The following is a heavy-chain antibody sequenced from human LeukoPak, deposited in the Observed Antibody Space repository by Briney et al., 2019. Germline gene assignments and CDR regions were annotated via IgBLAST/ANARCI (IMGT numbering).Heavy chain of an antibody. CDR1: GYTFTSYG. J-gene: IGHJ6*03. D-gene: IGHD6-13*01. CDR3: ARGTAVDPLDIDMDV. V-gene: IGHV1-18*01. CDR2: ISAYNGNT. Sequence: ASVKVSCKASGYTFTSYGISWVRQAPGQGLEWMGWISAYNGNTNYAQKLQGRVTMTTDTSTSTAYMELRSLRSDDTAVYYCARGTAVDPLDIDMDVWGKGTTVTVSS.